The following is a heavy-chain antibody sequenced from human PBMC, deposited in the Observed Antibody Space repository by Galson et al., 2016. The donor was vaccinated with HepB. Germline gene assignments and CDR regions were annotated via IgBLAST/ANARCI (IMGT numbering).Heavy chain of an antibody. Sequence: SLRLSCADSGFTFKNYWMSWIRQAPGKGLEWVASMQQDGGEKHYVDSVKGRFTISRDNAKNSLYLQMNSLRAEDTAVYYCARGRSILERGWYWFDPWGQGTLVTVSS. D-gene: IGHD6-19*01. CDR2: MQQDGGEK. J-gene: IGHJ5*02. CDR3: ARGRSILERGWYWFDP. CDR1: GFTFKNYW. V-gene: IGHV3-7*04.